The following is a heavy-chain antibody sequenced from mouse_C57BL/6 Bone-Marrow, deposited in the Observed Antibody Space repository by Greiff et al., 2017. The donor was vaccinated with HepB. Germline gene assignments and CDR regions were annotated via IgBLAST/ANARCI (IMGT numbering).Heavy chain of an antibody. V-gene: IGHV5-6*01. CDR2: ISSGGSYT. CDR3: ARGAVGDY. CDR1: GFTFSSYG. Sequence: EVKVVESGGDLVKPGGSLKLSCAASGFTFSSYGMSWVRQTPDKRLEWVATISSGGSYTYYPDSVKGRFPISRDNAKNTLYLQKSSLKSENTAMYYCARGAVGDYWGQGTTLTVSS. J-gene: IGHJ2*01.